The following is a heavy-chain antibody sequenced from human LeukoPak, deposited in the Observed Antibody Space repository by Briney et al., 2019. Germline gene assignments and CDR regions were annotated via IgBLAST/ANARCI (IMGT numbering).Heavy chain of an antibody. CDR1: GYSISSGYY. V-gene: IGHV4-38-2*02. CDR2: IYYSGST. Sequence: SETLSLTCTVSGYSISSGYYWGWIRQPPGKGLEWIGSIYYSGSTYYNPSLKSRVTISVDTSKNQFSLKLSSVTAADTAVYYCARDVIAVAGEGFDYWGQGTLVTVSS. J-gene: IGHJ4*02. CDR3: ARDVIAVAGEGFDY. D-gene: IGHD6-19*01.